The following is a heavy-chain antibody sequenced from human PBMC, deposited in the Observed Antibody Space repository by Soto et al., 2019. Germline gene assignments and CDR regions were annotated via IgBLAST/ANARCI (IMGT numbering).Heavy chain of an antibody. CDR2: IGTYNANT. J-gene: IGHJ4*02. Sequence: QVQLVQSGAEVKKPGASVKVSSKASGYTFINYDITWVRQAPGQGLEWMGWIGTYNANTNYAQKLQGRVTMTTDTSTSTAYMELRGLRSDDTAVYYCARVYGSGFCFDYWGQGTLVTVSS. CDR3: ARVYGSGFCFDY. D-gene: IGHD3-10*01. V-gene: IGHV1-18*01. CDR1: GYTFINYD.